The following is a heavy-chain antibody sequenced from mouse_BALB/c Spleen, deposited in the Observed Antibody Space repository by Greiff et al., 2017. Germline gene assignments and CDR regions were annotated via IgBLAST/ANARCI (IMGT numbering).Heavy chain of an antibody. CDR1: GFTFTDYY. J-gene: IGHJ2*01. CDR3: ARYYYYGSSRYFDY. Sequence: EVKLVESGGGLVQPGGSLRLSCATSGFTFTDYYMSWVRQPPGKALEWLGFIRNKANGYTTEYSASVKGRFTISRDNSQSILYLQMNTLRAEDSATYYCARYYYYGSSRYFDYWGQGTTLTVSS. CDR2: IRNKANGYTT. V-gene: IGHV7-3*02. D-gene: IGHD1-1*01.